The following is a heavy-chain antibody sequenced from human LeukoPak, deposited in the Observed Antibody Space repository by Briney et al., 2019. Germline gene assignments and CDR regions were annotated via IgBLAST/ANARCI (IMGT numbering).Heavy chain of an antibody. Sequence: GGSLRLSCAGSGFTFSSYSMNWVRQAPGKGLEWVSSIGSTSSYIYYADSVKGRFTFSRDNAKNSLYLQMNSLRAEDTAVYYCAGNSILTGYYLFDYWGQGTLVTVSS. J-gene: IGHJ4*02. CDR1: GFTFSSYS. D-gene: IGHD3-9*01. V-gene: IGHV3-21*01. CDR2: IGSTSSYI. CDR3: AGNSILTGYYLFDY.